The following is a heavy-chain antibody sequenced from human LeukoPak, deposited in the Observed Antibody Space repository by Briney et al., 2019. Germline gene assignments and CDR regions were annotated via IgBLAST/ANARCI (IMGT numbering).Heavy chain of an antibody. V-gene: IGHV1-2*04. Sequence: ASVKVSRKASGYTFTGYYMHWVRQAPGQGLEWMGWINPNSGGTNYAQKFQGWVTMTRDTSISTAYMELSRLRSDDTAVYYCARLSGLPTYYFDYWGQGTLVTVSS. D-gene: IGHD3-22*01. CDR1: GYTFTGYY. CDR2: INPNSGGT. CDR3: ARLSGLPTYYFDY. J-gene: IGHJ4*02.